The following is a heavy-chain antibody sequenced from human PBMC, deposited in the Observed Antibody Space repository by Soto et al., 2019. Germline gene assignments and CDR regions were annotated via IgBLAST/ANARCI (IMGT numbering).Heavy chain of an antibody. V-gene: IGHV1-3*01. CDR3: ARHGTSSSWEDYYYYYGMDV. CDR2: INAGNGNT. Sequence: GASVKVSCKASGYTFTSYAMHWVRQAPGQRLEWMGWINAGNGNTKYSQKFQGRVTITRDTSASTAYIELSSLRSEDTAVYYCARHGTSSSWEDYYYYYGMDVWGKGTTVTVSS. D-gene: IGHD6-13*01. J-gene: IGHJ6*04. CDR1: GYTFTSYA.